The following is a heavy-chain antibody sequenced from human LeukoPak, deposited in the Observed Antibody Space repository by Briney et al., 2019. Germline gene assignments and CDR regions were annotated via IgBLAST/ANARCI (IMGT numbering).Heavy chain of an antibody. CDR1: GGSISSSSYY. J-gene: IGHJ4*02. Sequence: SETLSLTCTVSGGSISSSSYYWGWIRQPPGKGLEWIGTIYYSGNTYYNPSLKSRVTISVDTSKNQFSLKLSSVTAADTAVYYCARDLVATMAFDYWGQGTLVTVSS. V-gene: IGHV4-39*07. CDR3: ARDLVATMAFDY. CDR2: IYYSGNT. D-gene: IGHD5-12*01.